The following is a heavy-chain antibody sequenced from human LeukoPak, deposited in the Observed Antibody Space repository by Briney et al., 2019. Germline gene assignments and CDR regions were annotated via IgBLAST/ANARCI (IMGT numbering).Heavy chain of an antibody. V-gene: IGHV4-59*01. Sequence: PSETLSLTCTVSGGSMSIYYWSWIRQPPGKGLEWIGYIDYSGSTNYNASIKSRVTISVDTSKNQFSLKVNSVTAADTAVYYCAREDYGGNPNFDYWGQGTLVTVSS. CDR3: AREDYGGNPNFDY. D-gene: IGHD4-23*01. CDR1: GGSMSIYY. CDR2: IDYSGST. J-gene: IGHJ4*02.